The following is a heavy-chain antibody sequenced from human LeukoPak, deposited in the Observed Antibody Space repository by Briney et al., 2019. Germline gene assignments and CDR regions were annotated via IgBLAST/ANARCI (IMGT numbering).Heavy chain of an antibody. CDR2: IYSAGTS. Sequence: GGSLRLSCTVSGFSVSAIYLSWVRQVPGKGLQWVSGIYSAGTSFHAESLEGRFTVSRDFSKNILYLQMNSLRAEDTGVYYCAKEHSGYDFRGRNYYYKDGWGKGTTVTVS. J-gene: IGHJ6*03. CDR3: AKEHSGYDFRGRNYYYKDG. D-gene: IGHD5-12*01. CDR1: GFSVSAIY. V-gene: IGHV3-53*01.